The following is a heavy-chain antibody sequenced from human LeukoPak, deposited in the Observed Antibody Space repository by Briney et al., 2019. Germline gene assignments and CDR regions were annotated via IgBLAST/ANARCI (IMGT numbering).Heavy chain of an antibody. J-gene: IGHJ4*02. CDR2: IYYSGST. V-gene: IGHV4-59*01. CDR3: ARWEHGSGRELYDY. CDR1: GGSISSYY. D-gene: IGHD3-10*01. Sequence: PSETLSLTCTVSGGSISSYYWSWIRQPPGKGLEWIGYIYYSGSTNYNPSLKSRVTISVDTSKNQFSLKLSSVTAADTAVYCCARWEHGSGRELYDYWGQGTLVTVSS.